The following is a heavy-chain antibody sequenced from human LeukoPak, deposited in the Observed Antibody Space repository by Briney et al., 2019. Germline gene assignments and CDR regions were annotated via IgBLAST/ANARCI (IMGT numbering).Heavy chain of an antibody. D-gene: IGHD1-26*01. CDR3: ATGSVAPRMHYSNGRFDY. V-gene: IGHV3-48*03. CDR1: GFIFNSAE. CDR2: ISSRGDSV. Sequence: GGSLRLSCAASGFIFNSAEMNWVRQAPGKGLEWISHISSRGDSVIYADSVKGRFTISRDSASNSLHLQMDSLRGEDSGIYYCATGSVAPRMHYSNGRFDYWGQGTLVTVSS. J-gene: IGHJ4*02.